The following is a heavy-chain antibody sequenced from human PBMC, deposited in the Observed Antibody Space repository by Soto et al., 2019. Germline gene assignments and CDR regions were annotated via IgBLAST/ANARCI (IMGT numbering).Heavy chain of an antibody. V-gene: IGHV4-31*03. CDR1: GGSISSGGYY. J-gene: IGHJ6*02. Sequence: SETLSLTCTVSGGSISSGGYYWSWIRQHPGKGLEWIGYIYYSGSTYYNPSLKSRVTISVDTSKNQFSLKLSSVTAADTAVYYCARESRQARYYYYYGMDVWGQGTTVTVPS. CDR3: ARESRQARYYYYYGMDV. CDR2: IYYSGST.